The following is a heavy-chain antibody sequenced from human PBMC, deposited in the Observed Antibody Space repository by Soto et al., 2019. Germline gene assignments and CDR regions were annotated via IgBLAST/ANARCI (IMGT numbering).Heavy chain of an antibody. CDR2: INASGGNT. D-gene: IGHD6-6*01. Sequence: ASVKVSCKASGYTFTRYYMHWVRQAPGQGLEWMGIINASGGNTSYAQKFQGRVTMTTDTSTSTAYMELRSLRSDDTAVYYCARDVGQLVSDYWGQGTLVTSPQ. CDR3: ARDVGQLVSDY. CDR1: GYTFTRYY. J-gene: IGHJ4*02. V-gene: IGHV1-46*01.